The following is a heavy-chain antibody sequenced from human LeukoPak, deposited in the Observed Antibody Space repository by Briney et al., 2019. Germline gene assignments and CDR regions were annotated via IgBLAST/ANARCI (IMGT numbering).Heavy chain of an antibody. CDR3: ARPTVTTPSYFGY. CDR2: MNPNSGNT. CDR1: GYTFTSYD. Sequence: ASVKVSCKASGYTFTSYDINWVRQATGQGLEWMGWMNPNSGNTGCAQKFQGRVTMTRNTSISTAYMELSSLRSEDTAVYYCARPTVTTPSYFGYWGQGTLVTVSS. V-gene: IGHV1-8*01. J-gene: IGHJ4*02. D-gene: IGHD4-17*01.